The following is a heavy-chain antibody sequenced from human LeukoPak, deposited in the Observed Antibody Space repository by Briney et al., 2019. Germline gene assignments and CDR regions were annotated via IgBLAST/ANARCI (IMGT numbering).Heavy chain of an antibody. Sequence: PSETLSLTCTVSAGSISSSYWSWIRQPPGKGLEWIAYIYYSRTTNSNPSLKSRVTISLDTSKNQFSLNLSSVTAADTAVYYCARDRPGGAFDYWGQGTLVTVSS. CDR2: IYYSRTT. CDR3: ARDRPGGAFDY. D-gene: IGHD3-16*01. V-gene: IGHV4-59*01. CDR1: AGSISSSY. J-gene: IGHJ4*02.